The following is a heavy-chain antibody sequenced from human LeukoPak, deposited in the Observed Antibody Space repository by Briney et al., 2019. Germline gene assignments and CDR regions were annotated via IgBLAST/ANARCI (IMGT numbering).Heavy chain of an antibody. CDR1: GGSISSYY. CDR2: IYYSGST. CDR3: ARTTTVRGTYYMDV. D-gene: IGHD3-10*01. Sequence: SETLSLTCTVSGGSISSYYWSWIRQPPGKRLEWIGYIYYSGSTNYNPSLKSRVTISVDTSKNRFSLKLRSVTAADTAVYYCARTTTVRGTYYMDVWGKGTTVTVSS. V-gene: IGHV4-59*01. J-gene: IGHJ6*03.